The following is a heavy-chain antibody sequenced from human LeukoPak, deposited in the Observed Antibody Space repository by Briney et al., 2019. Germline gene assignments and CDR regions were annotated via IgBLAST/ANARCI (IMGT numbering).Heavy chain of an antibody. J-gene: IGHJ5*02. CDR3: AKGARGDTVTSIVGLNWFDP. CDR2: ISYDGNHK. V-gene: IGHV3-30*18. CDR1: GITFRSYG. Sequence: PGGSLRLSCAPSGITFRSYGMHWVRQAPGKGLEWVAVISYDGNHKYYADSVKGRFSISRDNSKNTLYLEMNSLRADDTAVYYCAKGARGDTVTSIVGLNWFDPWGQGTLVTVSS. D-gene: IGHD4-17*01.